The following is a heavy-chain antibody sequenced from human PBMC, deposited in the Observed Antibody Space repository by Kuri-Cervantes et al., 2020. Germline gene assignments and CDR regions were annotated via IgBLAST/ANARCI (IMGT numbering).Heavy chain of an antibody. CDR3: ASSWHTSGRTYFDS. CDR2: VYSTGST. CDR1: GGSISSSY. Sequence: ESLRLSCSVSGGSISSSYWSWVRQPAGNGPEWIGHVYSTGSTNYNPALKSRVTMSVDTSKNNLSLRLTSVTVADTAVYYCASSWHTSGRTYFDSWGQGTQVTVSS. V-gene: IGHV4-4*07. J-gene: IGHJ4*02. D-gene: IGHD6-19*01.